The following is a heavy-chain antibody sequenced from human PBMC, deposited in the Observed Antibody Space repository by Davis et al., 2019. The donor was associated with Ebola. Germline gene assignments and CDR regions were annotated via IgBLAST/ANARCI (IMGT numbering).Heavy chain of an antibody. CDR3: ARGGYSGSYLNFDY. CDR1: GGSFSGYY. CDR2: IYYSGST. Sequence: SETLSLTCAVYGGSFSGYYWSWIRQPPGKGLEWIGYIYYSGSTNYNPSLKSRVTISVDTSKNQFSLKLSSVIAADTAVYYCARGGYSGSYLNFDYWGQGTLVTVSS. J-gene: IGHJ4*02. V-gene: IGHV4-59*01. D-gene: IGHD1-26*01.